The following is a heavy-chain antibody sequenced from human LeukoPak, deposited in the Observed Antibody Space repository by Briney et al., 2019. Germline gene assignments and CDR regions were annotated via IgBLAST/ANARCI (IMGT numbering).Heavy chain of an antibody. CDR2: LSGSGGST. D-gene: IGHD4-17*01. V-gene: IGHV3-23*01. CDR1: GFMFSSYA. J-gene: IGHJ4*02. CDR3: ARDHFYGDYVYDY. Sequence: PGGSLRLSCAASGFMFSSYAMNWVRQAPGKGLEWVSGLSGSGGSTYYADSVKGRFTSSRDNSKNTLYLQMNSLRAEDTAVYYCARDHFYGDYVYDYWGQGTLVTVSS.